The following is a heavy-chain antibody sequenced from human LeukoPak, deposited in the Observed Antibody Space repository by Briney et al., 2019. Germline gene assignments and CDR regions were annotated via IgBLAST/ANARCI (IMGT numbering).Heavy chain of an antibody. Sequence: GGSLRLSCVASGSSFSVYAMSWVRQAPGKGLEWVSSISSSSRHIYYADSVKGRFTIFRDDAKNSLFLQMDSLRVEDTAMYYCVRDFSTVTTAYLHHWGQGTLLTVSS. CDR3: VRDFSTVTTAYLHH. CDR2: ISSSSRHI. D-gene: IGHD4-17*01. J-gene: IGHJ1*01. V-gene: IGHV3-21*04. CDR1: GSSFSVYA.